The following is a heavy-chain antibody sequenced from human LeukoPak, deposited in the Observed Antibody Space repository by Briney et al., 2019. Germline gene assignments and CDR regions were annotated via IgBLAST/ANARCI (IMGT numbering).Heavy chain of an antibody. J-gene: IGHJ4*02. Sequence: ASVEVSCKGSGYTFTKYAISWVRQAPGQGLEYMGWIDTNTGNPTYAQGFTGRFVFSLDTSVSTAYLQISSLKAEDSAIYFCANCYDSSGFFAYWGQGTLVTVSS. CDR2: IDTNTGNP. CDR3: ANCYDSSGFFAY. CDR1: GYTFTKYA. V-gene: IGHV7-4-1*02. D-gene: IGHD3-22*01.